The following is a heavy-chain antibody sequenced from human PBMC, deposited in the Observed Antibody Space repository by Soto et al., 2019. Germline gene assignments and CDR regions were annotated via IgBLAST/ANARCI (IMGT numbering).Heavy chain of an antibody. CDR1: GFTFSSYA. CDR3: ARYLSHVFSVHRGWFDP. J-gene: IGHJ5*02. Sequence: QVQLVESGGGVVQPGRSLRLSCAASGFTFSSYAMHWVRQAPGKGLEWVAVISYDGSNKYYADSVKGRFTISRDNSKNPLYLQMNSLRAEDTAVYYCARYLSHVFSVHRGWFDPWGQGTLVTVSS. D-gene: IGHD3-10*01. V-gene: IGHV3-30-3*01. CDR2: ISYDGSNK.